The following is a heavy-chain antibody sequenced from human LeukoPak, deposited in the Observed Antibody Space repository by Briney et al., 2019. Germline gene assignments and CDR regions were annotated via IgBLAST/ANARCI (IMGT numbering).Heavy chain of an antibody. CDR2: ISSSGTAI. Sequence: PGGSLRLSCVGSGFTFSDYYMSWIRQAPEQGLEWISYISSSGTAIYYADSVKGRFTISRDIARNSLYLQMDGLRADDTAVYYCARDRFFENWLGRGTLFDQGGQETVVSVSS. J-gene: IGHJ5*02. CDR1: GFTFSDYY. V-gene: IGHV3-11*01. D-gene: IGHD6-19*01. CDR3: ARDRFFENWLGRGTLFDQ.